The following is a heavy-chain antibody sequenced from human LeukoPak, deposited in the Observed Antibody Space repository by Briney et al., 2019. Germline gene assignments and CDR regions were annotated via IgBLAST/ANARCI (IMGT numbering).Heavy chain of an antibody. CDR3: AREVAPYYYDSSGYYWLDY. V-gene: IGHV1-3*03. Sequence: GASVKVSCKASGYTFTNYAIHWVRQAPGQRLECMGWINADTGNTKYSQEFQGRVTITRDTSASTAYMELGSLRSEDMAVYYCAREVAPYYYDSSGYYWLDYWGQGTLVTVSS. CDR2: INADTGNT. D-gene: IGHD3-22*01. J-gene: IGHJ4*02. CDR1: GYTFTNYA.